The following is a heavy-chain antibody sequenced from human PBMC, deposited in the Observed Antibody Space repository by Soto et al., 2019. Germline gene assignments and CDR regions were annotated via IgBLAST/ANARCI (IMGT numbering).Heavy chain of an antibody. CDR3: ARPGYSGYDGLGDYGMDV. Sequence: ASVKVSCKVSGYTLTELSMHWVRQAPGKGLEWMGGFDPEDGETIYAQKFQRRVTMTEDTSTDTAYMELSSLRSEDTAVYYCARPGYSGYDGLGDYGMDVWGQGTTVTVSS. CDR2: FDPEDGET. J-gene: IGHJ6*02. D-gene: IGHD5-12*01. CDR1: GYTLTELS. V-gene: IGHV1-24*01.